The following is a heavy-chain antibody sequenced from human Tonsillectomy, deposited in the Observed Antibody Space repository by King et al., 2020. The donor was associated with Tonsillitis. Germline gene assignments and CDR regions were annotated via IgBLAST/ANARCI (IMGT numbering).Heavy chain of an antibody. J-gene: IGHJ3*02. V-gene: IGHV3-30*01. Sequence: VQLVESGGGVVQPGRSLRLSCAASGFTFRSYAMHWGRQAPGKGLEWVAVISFVGSYKYYADSVKGRFTISRDTSKNTLYLQMNNLRAEDTAVYYCARAPTVTDAFDIWGQGTMVTVSS. CDR3: ARAPTVTDAFDI. CDR1: GFTFRSYA. D-gene: IGHD4-17*01. CDR2: ISFVGSYK.